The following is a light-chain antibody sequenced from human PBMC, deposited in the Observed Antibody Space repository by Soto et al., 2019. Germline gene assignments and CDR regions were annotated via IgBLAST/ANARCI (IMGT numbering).Light chain of an antibody. V-gene: IGLV2-14*01. CDR3: SSYTSSSTLVV. J-gene: IGLJ2*01. CDR2: DVT. Sequence: QSALTQPASVSASPGQSITIPCTGTSSDIGGYNYVSWYQQSPGKAPKLLIFDVTNRPSGVSNRFSGSKSGNTASLTISGLQAEDEAIYYCSSYTSSSTLVVFGGGTKLTVL. CDR1: SSDIGGYNY.